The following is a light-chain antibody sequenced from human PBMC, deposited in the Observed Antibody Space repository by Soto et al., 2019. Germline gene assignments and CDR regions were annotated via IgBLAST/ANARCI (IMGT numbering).Light chain of an antibody. J-gene: IGLJ1*01. V-gene: IGLV2-14*03. CDR3: SSYTSSSTLVV. CDR2: DVS. Sequence: QSVLTQPASVSGSPGQPITVSCTGTSSDIGGYNYVSWYQQYPGEAPKVIIYDVSDRPSGVSNRFSGSKSGNTASLTISGLQTEDEADYYCSSYTSSSTLVVFGTGTKLTVL. CDR1: SSDIGGYNY.